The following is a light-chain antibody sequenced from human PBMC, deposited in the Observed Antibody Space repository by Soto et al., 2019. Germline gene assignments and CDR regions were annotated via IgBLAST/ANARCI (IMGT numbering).Light chain of an antibody. J-gene: IGKJ4*01. CDR3: QQTNSY. CDR2: AAS. Sequence: DIQMTQSPSSVSASVGDRVTITCRARQGISTWLDWYQQKPGKAPKLLIHAASTLRSGVPSRFSGSGSGTKFTLTINSLQPEDLATYYCQQTNSYFGGGTRVEIK. V-gene: IGKV1-12*01. CDR1: QGISTW.